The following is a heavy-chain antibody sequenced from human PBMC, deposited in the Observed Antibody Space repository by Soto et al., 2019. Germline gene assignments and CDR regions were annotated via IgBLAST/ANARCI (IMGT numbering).Heavy chain of an antibody. CDR3: ARVGGGPPFDY. CDR2: ISAYNGNT. J-gene: IGHJ4*02. Sequence: QVQLVQSGAEVKKPGASVKVSCKASGYTFTSYGISWVRQAPGQGLEWMGWISAYNGNTKYAQKPQGRVTMTTDTSTSTPYMERRSLRADDTAVYYSARVGGGPPFDYWGQGTLVTVSS. V-gene: IGHV1-18*01. CDR1: GYTFTSYG. D-gene: IGHD2-15*01.